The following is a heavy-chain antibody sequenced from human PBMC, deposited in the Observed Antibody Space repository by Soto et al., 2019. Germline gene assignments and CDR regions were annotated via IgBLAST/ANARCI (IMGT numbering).Heavy chain of an antibody. V-gene: IGHV1-18*01. J-gene: IGHJ4*02. CDR1: GYTFTSYG. CDR2: ISAYNGNT. D-gene: IGHD3-22*01. CDR3: ARDLGYRNYDSSEIFDY. Sequence: ASVKVSCKASGYTFTSYGISWARQAPGQGLEWMGWISAYNGNTNYAQKLQGRVTMTTDTSTSTAYMELRSQRSDDTAVYYCARDLGYRNYDSSEIFDYWGQGTLVTVS.